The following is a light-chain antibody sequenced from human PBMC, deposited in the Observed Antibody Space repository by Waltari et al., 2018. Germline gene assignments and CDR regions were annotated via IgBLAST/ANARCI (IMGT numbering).Light chain of an antibody. CDR3: ALYMGSGIWV. J-gene: IGLJ3*02. V-gene: IGLV8-61*01. Sequence: QTVVTQEPSLSVSPGGTVTLTCALSSGSLSTTSYAPWYQQPPGQAPRTLVYKANARSSGVPDRFSGSILGNTAALTITVAQADDESDYYCALYMGSGIWVFGGGTRLTVL. CDR1: SGSLSTTSY. CDR2: KAN.